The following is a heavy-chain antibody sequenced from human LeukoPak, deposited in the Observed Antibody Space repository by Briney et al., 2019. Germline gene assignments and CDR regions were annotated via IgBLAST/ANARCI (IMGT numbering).Heavy chain of an antibody. CDR2: IKQDGSEK. Sequence: GGSLRLSCAASGFTFSSCAMHWVRQAPGKGLEWVANIKQDGSEKYSVDSVRGRFTISRDNAKNSLYLQMNSLRAEDTAVYYCAGGSHFDYWGQGTLVAVSS. V-gene: IGHV3-7*01. CDR3: AGGSHFDY. J-gene: IGHJ4*02. CDR1: GFTFSSCA.